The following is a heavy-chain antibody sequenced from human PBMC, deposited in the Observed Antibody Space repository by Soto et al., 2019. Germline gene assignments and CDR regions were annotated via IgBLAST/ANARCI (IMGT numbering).Heavy chain of an antibody. Sequence: GASVKVSCKVSGYTLTELSMHWVRQAPGKGLEWMGGFDPEDGETIYAQKFQGWVTMTGDTSISTAYMELSRLKSDDTAVYYCAKDRGYSSGFYYYYYDMDVWGQGTTVTVSS. CDR1: GYTLTELS. CDR3: AKDRGYSSGFYYYYYDMDV. CDR2: FDPEDGET. V-gene: IGHV1-24*01. D-gene: IGHD2-15*01. J-gene: IGHJ6*02.